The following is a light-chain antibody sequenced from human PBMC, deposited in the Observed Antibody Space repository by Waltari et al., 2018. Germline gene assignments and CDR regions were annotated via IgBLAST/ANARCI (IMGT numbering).Light chain of an antibody. J-gene: IGKJ2*01. CDR1: QSVSSN. CDR3: QQYNNWPPYT. V-gene: IGKV3-15*01. Sequence: ELVMTQSPATLSVSPGERATLSCRASQSVSSNLAWYQQKPGQAPRLLIYGASTSATGIPARLSGSGSGTEFTLTISSLQSEDFAVYYCQQYNNWPPYTFGQGTKLEIK. CDR2: GAS.